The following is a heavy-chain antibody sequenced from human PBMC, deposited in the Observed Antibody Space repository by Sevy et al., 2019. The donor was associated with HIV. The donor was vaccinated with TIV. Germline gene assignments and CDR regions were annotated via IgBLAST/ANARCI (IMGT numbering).Heavy chain of an antibody. D-gene: IGHD6-13*01. J-gene: IGHJ4*02. CDR3: ARPSPRIAAAASAFYDN. Sequence: GESLKISCVVSGYSFSSYAISWVRQAPGKGLEWVSTINGRGGSTYYADSVKGRFTISRDNPKNTQFLQMINLRVDDTAIDYCARPSPRIAAAASAFYDNWGQGTLVTVSS. CDR1: GYSFSSYA. V-gene: IGHV3-23*01. CDR2: INGRGGST.